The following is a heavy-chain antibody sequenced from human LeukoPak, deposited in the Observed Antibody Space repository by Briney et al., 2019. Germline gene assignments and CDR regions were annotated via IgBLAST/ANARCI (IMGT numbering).Heavy chain of an antibody. J-gene: IGHJ4*02. CDR2: IYYSGST. V-gene: IGHV4-59*08. Sequence: PSETLSLTCTVSGGPMSPYHWGWIRQPPGKELEWTGYIYYSGSTNYNPSLNSRVTISVDTSKNQFSLRLSSVTAADTAIYYCARAVSGRLDYWGQGTLVTVSS. CDR1: GGPMSPYH. CDR3: ARAVSGRLDY. D-gene: IGHD6-19*01.